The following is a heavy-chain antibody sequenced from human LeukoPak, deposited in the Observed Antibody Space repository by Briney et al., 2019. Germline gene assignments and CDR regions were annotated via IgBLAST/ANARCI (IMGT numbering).Heavy chain of an antibody. D-gene: IGHD2-2*02. CDR1: GGTFSSYT. Sequence: SVKVSCKASGGTFSSYTISWVRQAPGQGLEWMGRFIPILGIANYAQKFQGRVTITADKSTSTAYMELSSLRSEDTAVYYCARVRYCSSTSCYTFDYWGQGTLVTVSS. CDR2: FIPILGIA. CDR3: ARVRYCSSTSCYTFDY. V-gene: IGHV1-69*02. J-gene: IGHJ4*02.